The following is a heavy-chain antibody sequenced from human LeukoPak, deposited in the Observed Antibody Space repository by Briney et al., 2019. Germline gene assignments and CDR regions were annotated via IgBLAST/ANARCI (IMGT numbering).Heavy chain of an antibody. D-gene: IGHD2-15*01. CDR3: ARGYCSGGSCGFTY. J-gene: IGHJ4*02. CDR2: MNPNSGNT. Sequence: ASVKVSCKASGYSFTSYDINWVRQATGQGLEWMGGMNPNSGNTGYAQKFQGRVTMTRNTSISTAYMELSSLRSEDTAVYYCARGYCSGGSCGFTYWGQGTLVTVSS. CDR1: GYSFTSYD. V-gene: IGHV1-8*01.